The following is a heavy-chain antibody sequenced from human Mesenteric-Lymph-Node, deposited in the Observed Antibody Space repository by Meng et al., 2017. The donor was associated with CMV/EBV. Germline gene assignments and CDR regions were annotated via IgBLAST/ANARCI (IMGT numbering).Heavy chain of an antibody. J-gene: IGHJ6*02. CDR3: ARAPTSYDILTGYFPNGLDV. D-gene: IGHD3-9*01. CDR1: GFTFSSYE. Sequence: GESLKISCAASGFTFSSYEMNWVRQAPGKGLEWVSYISSSGSTIYYADSVKGRFTISRDNAKNSLYVQMNNLRAEDTAVYYCARAPTSYDILTGYFPNGLDVWGQGTTVTVSS. V-gene: IGHV3-48*03. CDR2: ISSSGSTI.